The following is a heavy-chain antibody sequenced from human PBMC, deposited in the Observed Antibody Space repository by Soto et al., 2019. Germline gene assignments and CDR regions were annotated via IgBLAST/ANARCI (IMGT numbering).Heavy chain of an antibody. D-gene: IGHD3-10*01. CDR1: GFTFSSYS. J-gene: IGHJ4*02. CDR3: ARDSMVQETRSDY. CDR2: ISSSSSYI. Sequence: PGGSLRLSCAASGFTFSSYSMNWVRQAPGKGLEWVSSISSSSSYIYYADSVKGRFTISRDNAKNSLYLQMNSLRAEDTAVYYCARDSMVQETRSDYWGQGTLVTVSS. V-gene: IGHV3-21*01.